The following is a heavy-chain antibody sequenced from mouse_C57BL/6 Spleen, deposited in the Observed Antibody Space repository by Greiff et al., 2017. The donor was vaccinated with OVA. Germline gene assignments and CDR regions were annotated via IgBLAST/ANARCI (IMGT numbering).Heavy chain of an antibody. Sequence: VKLQQPGAELVKPGASVKMSCKASGYTFTSYWITWVKQRPGQGLEWIGDIYPGSGSTNYNEKFKSKATLTVDTSSSTAYMQLSSLTSEDSAVYYCARRIYYEEDFDVWGTGTTVTVSS. D-gene: IGHD2-4*01. CDR3: ARRIYYEEDFDV. V-gene: IGHV1-55*01. J-gene: IGHJ1*03. CDR2: IYPGSGST. CDR1: GYTFTSYW.